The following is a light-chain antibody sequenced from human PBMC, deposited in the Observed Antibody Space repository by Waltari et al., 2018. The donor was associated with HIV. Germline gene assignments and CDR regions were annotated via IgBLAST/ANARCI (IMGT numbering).Light chain of an antibody. CDR3: TSYINNGALV. Sequence: SALTQPASVSGSPGQSITISCTGTSSDVGAYNSVSWYQTHPGRAPRLVILDCSERPTGISNRFSGSKSGNTASLTISGLQAEDEADFYCTSYINNGALVVGGGTKLTVL. V-gene: IGLV2-14*03. J-gene: IGLJ2*01. CDR1: SSDVGAYNS. CDR2: DCS.